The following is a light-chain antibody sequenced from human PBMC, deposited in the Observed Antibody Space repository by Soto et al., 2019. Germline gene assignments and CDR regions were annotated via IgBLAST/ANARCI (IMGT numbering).Light chain of an antibody. V-gene: IGKV1-5*03. CDR1: QTISSW. CDR2: KAS. CDR3: QPYNRYWT. Sequence: DIKMTQSLSAVSGTVGDRVTITCRASQTISSWLAWYQQKPGKAPKLLIYKASTLKSGVPSRFSGSGSETEFTLTISSLFPDDFATYYCQPYNRYWTSGQGTKVAIK. J-gene: IGKJ1*01.